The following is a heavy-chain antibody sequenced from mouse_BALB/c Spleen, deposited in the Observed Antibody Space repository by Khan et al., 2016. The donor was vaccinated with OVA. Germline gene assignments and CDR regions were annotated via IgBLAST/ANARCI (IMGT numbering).Heavy chain of an antibody. J-gene: IGHJ2*01. CDR3: ARIKKIVATYFDY. Sequence: QSGAELVKAGASVKMSCKASGYTFTSYWMHWVKQRLGQGLEWFAETNPTNGRTYYNEKFKSKATLTVDKFSSTAYMLLSGPTFEDSAVYYCARIKKIVATYFDYWGQGTTLTVSS. CDR1: GYTFTSYW. CDR2: TNPTNGRT. D-gene: IGHD1-1*01. V-gene: IGHV1S81*02.